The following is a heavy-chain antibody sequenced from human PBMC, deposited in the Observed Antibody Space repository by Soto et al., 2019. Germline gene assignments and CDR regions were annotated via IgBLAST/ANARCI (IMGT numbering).Heavy chain of an antibody. V-gene: IGHV4-34*01. CDR2: INHSGST. CDR3: ARVIDRIAVAGSSVYD. CDR1: GGSFIGYY. J-gene: IGHJ4*02. D-gene: IGHD6-19*01. Sequence: SETLSLTCAVYGGSFIGYYWSWIRQPPWKGLEWIGEINHSGSTNYNPSLKSRVTISVDTSKNQFSLKLSSVTAADTAVYYCARVIDRIAVAGSSVYDCGQGNLV.